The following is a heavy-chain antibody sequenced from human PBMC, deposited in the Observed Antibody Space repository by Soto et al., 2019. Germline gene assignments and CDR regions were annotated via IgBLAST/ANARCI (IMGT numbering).Heavy chain of an antibody. CDR3: ARQYDDYVRGAFDI. J-gene: IGHJ3*02. CDR1: GGSISSYY. V-gene: IGHV4-59*01. CDR2: IYYSGST. D-gene: IGHD4-17*01. Sequence: QVQLQESGPGLVKPSETLSLTCTVSGGSISSYYWSWIRQPPGKGLEWIGYIYYSGSTNYNPSLKSRVTISVDTSKNQFSLKLSSVTAADTAVYYCARQYDDYVRGAFDIWGQGTMVTVSS.